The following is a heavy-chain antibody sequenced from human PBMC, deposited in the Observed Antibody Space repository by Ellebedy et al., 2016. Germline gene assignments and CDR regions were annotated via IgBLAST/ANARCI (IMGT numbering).Heavy chain of an antibody. D-gene: IGHD1-1*01. CDR1: GFTVSGNY. V-gene: IGHV3-53*04. CDR2: IYSGGHT. Sequence: GGSLRLXCAASGFTVSGNYMSWVRQAPGKGLEWVSVIYSGGHTYYADSVKGQFTISRHISKNTLYLQMNSLRAEDTAVYYCARDQLGIDYWGQGTLVTVSS. J-gene: IGHJ4*02. CDR3: ARDQLGIDY.